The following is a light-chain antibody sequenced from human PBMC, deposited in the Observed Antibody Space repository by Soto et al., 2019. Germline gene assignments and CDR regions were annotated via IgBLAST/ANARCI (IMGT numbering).Light chain of an antibody. J-gene: IGKJ1*01. V-gene: IGKV1-5*01. CDR1: QDIGSW. CDR2: DAS. CDR3: QQYDTYLWT. Sequence: DIQMTQSPSTLSASVGDRVTVTCRASQDIGSWLAWYQQKPGQAPTLLIFDASNLEDGVPSRFSDGGSGTEFTLTITSLQPDDFATYYCQQYDTYLWTFGQGTKVEVK.